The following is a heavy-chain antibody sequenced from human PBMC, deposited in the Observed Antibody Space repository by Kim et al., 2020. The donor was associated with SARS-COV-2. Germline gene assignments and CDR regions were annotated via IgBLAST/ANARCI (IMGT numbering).Heavy chain of an antibody. V-gene: IGHV4-34*01. D-gene: IGHD3-10*01. Sequence: KSRVTISVDASKNQFSLKLSSVTAADTAVYYCARGADYYGSGSYRGWFDPWGQGTLVTVSS. CDR3: ARGADYYGSGSYRGWFDP. J-gene: IGHJ5*02.